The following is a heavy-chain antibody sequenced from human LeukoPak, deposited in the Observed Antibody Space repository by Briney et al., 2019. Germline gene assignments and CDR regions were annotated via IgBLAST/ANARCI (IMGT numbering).Heavy chain of an antibody. D-gene: IGHD6-6*01. J-gene: IGHJ4*02. CDR3: ARDRSLGIAARPIDY. V-gene: IGHV1-18*01. CDR1: GYTFTSYG. Sequence: ASVKASCKASGYTFTSYGISWVRQAPGQGLEWMGWISAYNGNTNYAQKLQGRVTMTTDTSTSTAYMELRSLRSDDTAVYYCARDRSLGIAARPIDYWGQGTLVTVSS. CDR2: ISAYNGNT.